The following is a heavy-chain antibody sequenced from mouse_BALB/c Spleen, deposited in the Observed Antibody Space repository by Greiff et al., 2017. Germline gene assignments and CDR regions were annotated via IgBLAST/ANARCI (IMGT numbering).Heavy chain of an antibody. CDR1: GFTFSSFG. CDR2: ISSGGSYT. D-gene: IGHD1-1*01. J-gene: IGHJ2*01. CDR3: TRDGSTDNYFDY. V-gene: IGHV5-6-4*01. Sequence: EVNVVESGGGLVQPGGSRKLSCAASGFTFSSFGMHWVRQTPEKRLEWVATISSGGSYTYYPDSVKGRFTISRDNAKNTLYLQMSSLKSEDTAMYYCTRDGSTDNYFDYWGQGTTLTVSS.